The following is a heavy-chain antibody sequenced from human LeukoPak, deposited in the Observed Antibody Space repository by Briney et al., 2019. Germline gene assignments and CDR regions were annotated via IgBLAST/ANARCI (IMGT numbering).Heavy chain of an antibody. CDR3: ARTGSYSGYYFDY. D-gene: IGHD1-26*01. CDR2: INHSGST. V-gene: IGHV4-34*01. J-gene: IGHJ4*02. Sequence: SETLSLTCAVYGGSFSGYYWSWIRQPPGKGLEWIGEINHSGSTNYNPSLKSRVTISVDTSKNQFSLKLSSVTAADTAVYYCARTGSYSGYYFDYWGQGTLVTVSS. CDR1: GGSFSGYY.